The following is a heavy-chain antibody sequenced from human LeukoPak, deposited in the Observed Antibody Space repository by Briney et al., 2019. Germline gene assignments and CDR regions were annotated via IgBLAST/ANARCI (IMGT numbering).Heavy chain of an antibody. CDR2: IYTSGST. D-gene: IGHD6-6*01. Sequence: SETLSLTCTVSGGSISSYYWSWIRQPPGKGLEWIGYIYTSGSTNYNPSLKSRVTISVDTSKNQFSLKLSSVPAADTAVYYCARHSPYSSSSGKYFDYWGQGTLVTVSS. V-gene: IGHV4-4*09. J-gene: IGHJ4*02. CDR3: ARHSPYSSSSGKYFDY. CDR1: GGSISSYY.